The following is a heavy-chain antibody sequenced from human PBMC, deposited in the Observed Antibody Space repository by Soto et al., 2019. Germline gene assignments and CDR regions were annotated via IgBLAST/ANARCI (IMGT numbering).Heavy chain of an antibody. D-gene: IGHD5-18*01. Sequence: ASVKVSCKASGGTFSSYAISWVRQAPGQGLEWMGGIIPIFGTANYAQKFQGRVTITADESTSTAYMELSSLRSEDTAVYYCARQDDDGYSYGVRYGMDVWGQGTTVTVSS. CDR2: IIPIFGTA. CDR1: GGTFSSYA. V-gene: IGHV1-69*13. J-gene: IGHJ6*02. CDR3: ARQDDDGYSYGVRYGMDV.